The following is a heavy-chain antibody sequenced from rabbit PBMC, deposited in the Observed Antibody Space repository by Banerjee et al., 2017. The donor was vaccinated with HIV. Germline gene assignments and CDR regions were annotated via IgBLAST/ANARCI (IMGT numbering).Heavy chain of an antibody. V-gene: IGHV1S43*01. CDR2: IATGSGGA. CDR3: ARAGHLIYGYYFKL. D-gene: IGHD6-1*01. CDR1: GFTLSSYW. J-gene: IGHJ4*01. Sequence: QQQLEESGGGLVKPGGTLTLTCKASGFTLSSYWMCWVRQAPGKGLELIACIATGSGGAFYASWAKGRFTITRSTSLDTVDLKMTSLTAADTATYFCARAGHLIYGYYFKLWGPGTLVTVS.